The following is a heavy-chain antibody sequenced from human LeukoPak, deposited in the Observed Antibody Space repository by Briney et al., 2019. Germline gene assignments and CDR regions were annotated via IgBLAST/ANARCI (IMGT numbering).Heavy chain of an antibody. CDR3: VKDRDYGGFFDY. J-gene: IGHJ4*02. V-gene: IGHV3-23*01. CDR1: GFTFSSNA. D-gene: IGHD4-23*01. CDR2: ITGSGDST. Sequence: GGSLRLSCAASGFTFSSNAMNWVRQAPGKGLEWVSGITGSGDSTYYADSVKGRFTISRDNSKNTLYLQMSSLRAEDTAVYYCVKDRDYGGFFDYWGQGTLVTVSS.